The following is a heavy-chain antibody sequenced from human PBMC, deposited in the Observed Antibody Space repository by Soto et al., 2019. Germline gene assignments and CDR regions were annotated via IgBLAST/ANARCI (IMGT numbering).Heavy chain of an antibody. V-gene: IGHV2-5*02. CDR3: AHGLTGWQSDY. J-gene: IGHJ4*02. CDR2: IYWDDDK. CDR1: GFSFTTTGVN. Sequence: QITLKESGPTLVKPTQTLTLTXTFSGFSFTTTGVNVGWIRQPPGKALEWLALIYWDDDKRYSPSLRNRLTITKDTSKNQVVLTMTNMDPVDTATYYCAHGLTGWQSDYWGQGTLVTVSS. D-gene: IGHD1-20*01.